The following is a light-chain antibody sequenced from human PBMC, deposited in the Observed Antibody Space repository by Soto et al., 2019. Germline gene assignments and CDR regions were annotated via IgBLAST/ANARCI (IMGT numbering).Light chain of an antibody. V-gene: IGLV1-40*01. CDR1: RAAYD. J-gene: IGLJ1*01. Sequence: QSVLTQPHSVSGAPGQRVTISCTGSRAAYDVHWYQQVPGTAPKLLIYGNNKRPSGVPERFSGSKSGTSASLAITGLQAEDEADYYCQSYDSSVSGSKVFGTGNQLTVL. CDR3: QSYDSSVSGSKV. CDR2: GNN.